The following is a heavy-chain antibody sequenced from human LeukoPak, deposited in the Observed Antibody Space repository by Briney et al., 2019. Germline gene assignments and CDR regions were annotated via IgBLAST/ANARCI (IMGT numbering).Heavy chain of an antibody. V-gene: IGHV3-74*01. J-gene: IGHJ4*02. D-gene: IGHD1-26*01. CDR1: GYTFSSYW. CDR2: INSDGSST. Sequence: GGSLRLSCAASGYTFSSYWMHWVRQAPGKGLVWVSRINSDGSSTSYADSVKGRFTISRDNAKNTLYLQMNSLRAEDTAVYYCARGPSGWELDYWGQGTLVTVSS. CDR3: ARGPSGWELDY.